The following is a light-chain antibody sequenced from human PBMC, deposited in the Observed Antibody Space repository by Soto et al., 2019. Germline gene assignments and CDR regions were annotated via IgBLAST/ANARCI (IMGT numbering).Light chain of an antibody. V-gene: IGKV3-15*01. CDR1: QSVSSN. Sequence: EIVMTQSPATLSVSPGERATLSCRASQSVSSNLAGYQQKTVQAPRILIYGAATRATAITARLIGSGAGTEFAITTSSMQSEDFAVYYCQQYNNWSSPITFGHGTRLDIK. CDR3: QQYNNWSSPIT. J-gene: IGKJ5*01. CDR2: GAA.